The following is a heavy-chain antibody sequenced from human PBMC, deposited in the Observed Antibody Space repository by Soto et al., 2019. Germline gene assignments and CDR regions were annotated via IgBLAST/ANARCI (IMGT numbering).Heavy chain of an antibody. Sequence: PGGSLRLSCAASGFTFSSYAMHWVRQAPGKGLEWVAVISYDGSNKYYADSVKGRFTISRDNSKNTLYLQMNSLRAEDTAVYYCARVGGPGSYSWYFDLWGRGTLVTVSS. CDR3: ARVGGPGSYSWYFDL. CDR2: ISYDGSNK. J-gene: IGHJ2*01. V-gene: IGHV3-30-3*01. D-gene: IGHD3-10*01. CDR1: GFTFSSYA.